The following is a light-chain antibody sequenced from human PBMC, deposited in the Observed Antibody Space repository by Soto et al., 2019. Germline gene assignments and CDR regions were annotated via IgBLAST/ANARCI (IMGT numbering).Light chain of an antibody. CDR2: DVS. CDR1: SSDVGGYNY. Sequence: QSALTQPASVSGSPGQSITISCTGTSSDVGGYNYVSSYQQHPGKAPKLMIYDVSNRPSGVSNRFSGSKSGNTASLTISGLQAEDEADYYCSSYTSSSIVVFGGGTKLTVL. J-gene: IGLJ2*01. CDR3: SSYTSSSIVV. V-gene: IGLV2-14*01.